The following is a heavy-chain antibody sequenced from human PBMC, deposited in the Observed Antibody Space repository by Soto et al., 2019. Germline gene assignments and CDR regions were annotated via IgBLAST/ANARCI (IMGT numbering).Heavy chain of an antibody. D-gene: IGHD3-22*01. CDR2: ITNISNYI. Sequence: EEQLVESGGGLVKPGGSLRLSCAVSGFTFSSYSMNWVRQAPGKGLEWVSSITNISNYIYYADSVKGRFTISRDNAKNSLYLQMNRLRAEDTAVYYCARGLTDYYDSSGYADYWGQGTLVTVSS. CDR3: ARGLTDYYDSSGYADY. J-gene: IGHJ4*02. V-gene: IGHV3-21*01. CDR1: GFTFSSYS.